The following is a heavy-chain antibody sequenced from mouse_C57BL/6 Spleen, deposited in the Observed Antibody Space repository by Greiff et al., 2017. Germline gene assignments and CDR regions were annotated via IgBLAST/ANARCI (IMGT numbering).Heavy chain of an antibody. V-gene: IGHV1-80*01. Sequence: QVQLQQSGAELVKPGASVKISCKASGYAFSSYWMNWVKQRPGKGLEWIGQIYPGDGDTNYNGKFKGKATLTADTSSSTAYMQLSSLTSEDSAVYFCALITTVVEWYFDVWGTGTTVTVSS. CDR1: GYAFSSYW. CDR2: IYPGDGDT. J-gene: IGHJ1*03. CDR3: ALITTVVEWYFDV. D-gene: IGHD1-1*01.